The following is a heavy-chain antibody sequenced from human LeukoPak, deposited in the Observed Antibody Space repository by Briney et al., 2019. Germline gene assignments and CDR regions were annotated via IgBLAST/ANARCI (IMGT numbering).Heavy chain of an antibody. Sequence: PSETLSLTCAVYGGSFSGYYWSWIRQPPGKGLEWIGEINHSGSTNYNPSLKSRVTISVDTSKNQFSLKLSSVTAADTAVYYCARHVDTTNWFDPWGQGTLVTVSS. J-gene: IGHJ5*02. CDR3: ARHVDTTNWFDP. D-gene: IGHD5-18*01. V-gene: IGHV4-34*01. CDR2: INHSGST. CDR1: GGSFSGYY.